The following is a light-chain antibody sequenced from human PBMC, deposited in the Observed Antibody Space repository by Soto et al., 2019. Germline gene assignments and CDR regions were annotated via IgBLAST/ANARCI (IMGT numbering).Light chain of an antibody. J-gene: IGKJ2*01. CDR3: QQDEGSPRT. V-gene: IGKV3-15*01. CDR1: QNIHIN. Sequence: EIVMTQFPDTLSVSPGDTATLSCRSSQNIHINLAWYQQKPGQAPTLLIYGVTARAPGVPARFSGSGSGTGFTLTIRSVQSGDFGVFYCQQDEGSPRTFGLGTKVEIQ. CDR2: GVT.